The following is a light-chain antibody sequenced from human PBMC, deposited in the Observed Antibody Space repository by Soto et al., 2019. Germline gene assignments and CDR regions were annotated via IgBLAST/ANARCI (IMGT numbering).Light chain of an antibody. J-gene: IGKJ2*01. CDR1: QSISSY. V-gene: IGKV1-39*01. CDR3: QQYDSHPMYT. Sequence: DIQMTQSPSSLSASVGDRVTITCRASQSISSYLNWYQQKPGKAPKLLIYAASSLQSGVPSRFSGSGSGTDFTLTISSLQPDDFATYYCQQYDSHPMYTFGQGTKVDIK. CDR2: AAS.